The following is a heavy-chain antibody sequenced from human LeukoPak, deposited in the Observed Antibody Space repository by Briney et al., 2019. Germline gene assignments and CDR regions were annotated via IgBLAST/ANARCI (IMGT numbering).Heavy chain of an antibody. D-gene: IGHD6-19*01. J-gene: IGHJ4*02. Sequence: GGSLRLSCAASGFSFSTFAMTWVRQAPGKGLKWVSAISGSASGGYTVYADSAKGRFTISKDNSKNTLFLQMNSLRVEDTALYYCAKDVPASGWRGFDSWGQGILVTVSS. CDR3: AKDVPASGWRGFDS. V-gene: IGHV3-23*01. CDR2: ISGSASGGYT. CDR1: GFSFSTFA.